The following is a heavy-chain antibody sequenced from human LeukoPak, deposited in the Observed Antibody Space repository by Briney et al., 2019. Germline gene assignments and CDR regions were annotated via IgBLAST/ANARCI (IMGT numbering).Heavy chain of an antibody. CDR3: ARSLYSSGRSTWFDP. J-gene: IGHJ5*02. V-gene: IGHV1-69*05. D-gene: IGHD3-22*01. Sequence: SVKVSCKASGGTFSSYAFSWVRQAPGQGLEWMAGIIPIFGTTNYAQKLRGRVTMTTDTSTSTAYMELRSLRSDDTAVYYCARSLYSSGRSTWFDPWGQGTLVTVSS. CDR1: GGTFSSYA. CDR2: IIPIFGTT.